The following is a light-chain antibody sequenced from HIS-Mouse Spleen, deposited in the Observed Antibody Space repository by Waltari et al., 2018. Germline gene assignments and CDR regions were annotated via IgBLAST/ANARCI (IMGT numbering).Light chain of an antibody. J-gene: IGKJ2*01. Sequence: EIVLTQSPATLSLSPGERATLYCRASQSVSSYLAWYQQKPGQAPRLLIYDASNRATGIPARFSGSGSGTDFTLTISSLEPEDFAVYYCQQRSNWPGMYTFGQGTKLEIK. CDR2: DAS. V-gene: IGKV3-11*01. CDR3: QQRSNWPGMYT. CDR1: QSVSSY.